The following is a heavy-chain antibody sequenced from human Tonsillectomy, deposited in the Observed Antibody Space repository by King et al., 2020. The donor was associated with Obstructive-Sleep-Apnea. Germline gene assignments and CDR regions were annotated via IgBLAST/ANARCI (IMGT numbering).Heavy chain of an antibody. CDR3: ARVDYTNYEESGY. J-gene: IGHJ4*02. V-gene: IGHV3-21*01. CDR2: ISCSSRYI. Sequence: VQLVESGGGQVKPGGSLRLSCAASGFTFSSYNMNWVRQAPGKGLEWVSSISCSSRYIYYADSVKGRFTISRDNAKNSLYLQMNSLRAEDTAVYYCARVDYTNYEESGYWGQGTLVTVSS. CDR1: GFTFSSYN. D-gene: IGHD4-11*01.